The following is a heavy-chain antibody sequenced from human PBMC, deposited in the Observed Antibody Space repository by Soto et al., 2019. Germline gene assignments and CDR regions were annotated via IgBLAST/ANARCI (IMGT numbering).Heavy chain of an antibody. V-gene: IGHV4-59*02. CDR2: IYISGNT. J-gene: IGHJ6*02. CDR3: ARGVLRYYHYGMDV. CDR1: GDSVSSYY. Sequence: QVQLQESGPGLVKPSETLSLSCTVSGDSVSSYYLSWIRQLPGRGLEWIGYIYISGNTNYNPSLKSRVTISRDTSKNQFSLNLKSVTAADTAVYYCARGVLRYYHYGMDVWGQGTTVTVSS.